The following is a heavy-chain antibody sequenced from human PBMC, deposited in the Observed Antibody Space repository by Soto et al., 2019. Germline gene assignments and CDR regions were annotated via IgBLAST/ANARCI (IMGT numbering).Heavy chain of an antibody. CDR3: AKDSGPRDGYNCYFDY. V-gene: IGHV3-30*18. Sequence: GGSLRLSCAASGFTFSSYGMHWVRQAPGKGLEWVAVISYDGSNKYYADSVKGRFTISRDNSKNTLYLQMNSLRAEDTAVYYCAKDSGPRDGYNCYFDYWGQGTLVIVSS. CDR1: GFTFSSYG. CDR2: ISYDGSNK. D-gene: IGHD5-12*01. J-gene: IGHJ4*02.